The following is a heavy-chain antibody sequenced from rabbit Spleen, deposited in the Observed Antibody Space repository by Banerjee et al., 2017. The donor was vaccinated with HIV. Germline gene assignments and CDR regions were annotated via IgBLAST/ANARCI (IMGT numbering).Heavy chain of an antibody. V-gene: IGHV1S45*01. CDR3: ARAIVPWLGLTRLDL. D-gene: IGHD4-1*01. CDR1: GFSFSNKAV. J-gene: IGHJ3*01. CDR2: INAVTGKA. Sequence: QEQLVESGGGLVKPEGSLKLSCTASGFSFSNKAVMCWVRQAPGKGLEWIACINAVTGKAVYASWAKGRFTFSKTSSTTVTLQVTSLTAADTATYFCARAIVPWLGLTRLDLWGPGTLVTVS.